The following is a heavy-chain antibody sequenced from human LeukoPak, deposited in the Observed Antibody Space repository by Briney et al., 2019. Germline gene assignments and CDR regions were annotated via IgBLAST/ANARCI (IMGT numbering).Heavy chain of an antibody. J-gene: IGHJ4*02. Sequence: PGGSLRPSCAASGFTFSTYSMNWVRQAPGKGLEWVSHISSSSSTIYYADSVKGRFTISRDNAKNSLYLQMNSLRDEDTAVYYCARVADYADYRLDYWGQGTLVTVSS. D-gene: IGHD4-17*01. CDR1: GFTFSTYS. CDR3: ARVADYADYRLDY. CDR2: ISSSSSTI. V-gene: IGHV3-48*02.